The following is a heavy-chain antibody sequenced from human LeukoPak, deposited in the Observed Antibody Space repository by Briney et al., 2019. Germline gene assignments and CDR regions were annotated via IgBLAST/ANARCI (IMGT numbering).Heavy chain of an antibody. CDR1: GFTFSSYG. Sequence: PGGSLRLSCAASGFTFSSYGMHWVRQAPGKGLEWVASINHNGNVNYYVDSVKGRFTISRDNAKNSLYPQMSNLRAEDTAVYFCARGGGLDVWGQGATVTVSS. J-gene: IGHJ6*02. CDR3: ARGGGLDV. D-gene: IGHD3-16*01. V-gene: IGHV3-7*03. CDR2: INHNGNVN.